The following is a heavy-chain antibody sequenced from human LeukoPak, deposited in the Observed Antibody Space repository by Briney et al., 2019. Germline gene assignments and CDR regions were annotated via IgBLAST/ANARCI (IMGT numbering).Heavy chain of an antibody. CDR1: GGSFSGYY. CDR2: INHSGST. Sequence: PSETLSLTCAVHGGSFSGYYWSWIRQPPGKGLEWIGEINHSGSTNYNPSLKSRVTISVDTSKNQFSLKLSSVTAADTAVYYCARVHLGYCSGGSCYLRFYFDYWGQGTLVTVSS. J-gene: IGHJ4*02. CDR3: ARVHLGYCSGGSCYLRFYFDY. V-gene: IGHV4-34*01. D-gene: IGHD2-15*01.